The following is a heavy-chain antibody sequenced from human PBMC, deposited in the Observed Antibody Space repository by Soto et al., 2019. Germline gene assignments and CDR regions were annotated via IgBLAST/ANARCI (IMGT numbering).Heavy chain of an antibody. J-gene: IGHJ3*02. D-gene: IGHD3-9*01. V-gene: IGHV4-39*01. Sequence: PSETLSLTCTVSGGSISSSSYYWGWIRQPPGKGLEWIGSIYYSGSTYYNPSLKSRVTISVDTSKNQFSLKLSSVTAADTAVYYCARLGLNDYDILTGYYKVHAFDIWGQGTMVTVS. CDR3: ARLGLNDYDILTGYYKVHAFDI. CDR1: GGSISSSSYY. CDR2: IYYSGST.